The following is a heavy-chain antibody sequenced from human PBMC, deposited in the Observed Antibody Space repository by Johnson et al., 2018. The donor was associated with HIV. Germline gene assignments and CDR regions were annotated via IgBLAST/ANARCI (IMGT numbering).Heavy chain of an antibody. CDR1: GFTFSNSA. V-gene: IGHV3-30*04. D-gene: IGHD4-23*01. J-gene: IGHJ3*02. CDR3: ASQRWKQGDAFDI. Sequence: QVQLVESGGGVVQPGRSLRLSCAASGFTFSNSAMHWVRQAPGKGLEWVAVISYVGTNEYYADSVKGRFTISRDNSKNTLYLQMNSLRAEDTALYYCASQRWKQGDAFDIWGQGTMVTVSS. CDR2: ISYVGTNE.